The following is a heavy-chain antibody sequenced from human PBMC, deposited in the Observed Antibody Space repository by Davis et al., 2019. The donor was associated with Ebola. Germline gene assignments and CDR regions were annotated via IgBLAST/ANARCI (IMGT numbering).Heavy chain of an antibody. D-gene: IGHD3-3*01. Sequence: SVKLSCKASGGSFSTFAFAWVRQAPGQGLGWLGGIIPIFHTPYYAQKFRGRVTITADESTSTTYMELSGLKSDDTAIYYCARNYTETPGNWFDPWGQGTLVTVSS. CDR2: IIPIFHTP. J-gene: IGHJ5*02. V-gene: IGHV1-69*13. CDR3: ARNYTETPGNWFDP. CDR1: GGSFSTFA.